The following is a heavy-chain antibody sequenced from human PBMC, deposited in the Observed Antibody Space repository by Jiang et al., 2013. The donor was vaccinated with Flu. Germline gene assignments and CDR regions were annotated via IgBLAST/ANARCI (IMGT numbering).Heavy chain of an antibody. CDR2: YYSGST. V-gene: IGHV4-59*09. J-gene: IGHJ6*04. CDR3: ARGTTVRFLEWLLMDV. Sequence: YYSGSTNXNPSLKSRVTISVDTSKNQFSLKLSSVTAADTAVYYCARGTTVRFLEWLLMDVWGKGTTVTVSS. D-gene: IGHD3-3*01.